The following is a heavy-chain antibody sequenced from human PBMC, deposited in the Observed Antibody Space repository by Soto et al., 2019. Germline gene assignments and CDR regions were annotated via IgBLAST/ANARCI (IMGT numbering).Heavy chain of an antibody. V-gene: IGHV4-30-4*01. CDR1: GGSISSGDYY. D-gene: IGHD4-17*01. CDR3: ASSKDYRSHAFDI. CDR2: IYYSGST. Sequence: QVQLQESGPGLVKPSQTLSITCTVSGGSISSGDYYWSWIRQPPGKGLEWIGYIYYSGSTYYNPSLKSRVTIAVDTYTNQFSLKLSSVTAADTAVYYCASSKDYRSHAFDIWGQGTMVTVSS. J-gene: IGHJ3*02.